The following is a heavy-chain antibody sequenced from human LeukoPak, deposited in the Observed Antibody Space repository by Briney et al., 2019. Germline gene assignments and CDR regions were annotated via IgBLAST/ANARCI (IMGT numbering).Heavy chain of an antibody. D-gene: IGHD4-17*01. Sequence: GGSLRLSCETSGFNFSRYPMHWVRQAPGKGLEWVALLSYDASFQYYEDSVKGRFTISRDDAKNSLSLQMNSLRAEDTAVYYCARDPYNGYYGDDYYYYMDVWGKGTTVTISS. CDR2: LSYDASFQ. CDR3: ARDPYNGYYGDDYYYYMDV. CDR1: GFNFSRYP. J-gene: IGHJ6*03. V-gene: IGHV3-30*04.